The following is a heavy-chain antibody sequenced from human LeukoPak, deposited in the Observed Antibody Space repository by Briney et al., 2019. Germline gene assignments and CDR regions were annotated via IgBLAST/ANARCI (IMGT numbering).Heavy chain of an antibody. CDR3: AKDANTAYRH. CDR1: GFTFSSYS. V-gene: IGHV3-48*01. D-gene: IGHD5-18*01. J-gene: IGHJ1*01. Sequence: PGGSLRLSCAASGFTFSSYSMNWVRQAPGKGLEWVSYISSSSSTIYYADSVKGRFTISRDNSKNTLYLEMNSLRAEDTAVYYCAKDANTAYRHWGQGTLVTVSS. CDR2: ISSSSSTI.